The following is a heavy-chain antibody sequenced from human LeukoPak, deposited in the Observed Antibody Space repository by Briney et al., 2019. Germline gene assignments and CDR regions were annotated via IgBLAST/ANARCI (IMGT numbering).Heavy chain of an antibody. D-gene: IGHD2-2*01. CDR3: ARGSGYCSSTGCYTSYDFDY. V-gene: IGHV3-64*01. CDR1: GITFTTSA. J-gene: IGHJ4*02. Sequence: GGSLRLSCAALGITFTTSAMHWVRQAPGKGLEYFSAISSKAGITYYVISVNGRFTISRDNSKNTLYLQMGSLRTEDMAVYYCARGSGYCSSTGCYTSYDFDYWGPGTLVTVSS. CDR2: ISSKAGIT.